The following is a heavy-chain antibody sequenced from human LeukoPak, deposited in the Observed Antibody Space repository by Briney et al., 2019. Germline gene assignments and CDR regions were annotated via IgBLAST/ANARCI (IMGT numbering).Heavy chain of an antibody. D-gene: IGHD6-13*01. CDR2: TSHSGST. CDR1: GESFSDYY. CDR3: AREGIIVAGGTWDY. V-gene: IGHV4-34*01. Sequence: SETLSLTCAVYGESFSDYYWSWLRQPPGKGLEWIGETSHSGSTNYNPSLKSRVTISVDTSKKQFSLRLTSMTAADTAVYYCAREGIIVAGGTWDYWGQGTLVTVSS. J-gene: IGHJ4*02.